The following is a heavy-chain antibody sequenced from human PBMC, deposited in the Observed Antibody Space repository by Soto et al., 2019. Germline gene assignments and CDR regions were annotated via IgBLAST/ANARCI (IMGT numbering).Heavy chain of an antibody. V-gene: IGHV4-39*07. CDR3: ATRITVFGLLIPPFDP. CDR1: GGSLTSNSYY. D-gene: IGHD3-3*01. Sequence: SETLSLTCTVSGGSLTSNSYYWGWIRQPPGKGLEWIGSFYYSQSTYFNPSLKSRVTISVETSKNQYSLRLSSVTAADTAIYYCATRITVFGLLIPPFDPWGQGTQVTVSS. J-gene: IGHJ5*02. CDR2: FYYSQST.